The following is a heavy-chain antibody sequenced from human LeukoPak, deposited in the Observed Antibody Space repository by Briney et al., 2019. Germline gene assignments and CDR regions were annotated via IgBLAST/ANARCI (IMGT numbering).Heavy chain of an antibody. J-gene: IGHJ5*02. Sequence: SETLSLTCAVYGGSFSGYYWSWIRQPPGKGLEWIGEINHREITNYNPSLKSRVTISVDTSKNQFSLKLSSVTAADTAVYYCARDTPNYDSRSASAPTWFH. V-gene: IGHV4-34*01. CDR1: GGSFSGYY. CDR3: ARDTPNYDSRSASAPTWFH. CDR2: INHREIT. D-gene: IGHD3-22*01.